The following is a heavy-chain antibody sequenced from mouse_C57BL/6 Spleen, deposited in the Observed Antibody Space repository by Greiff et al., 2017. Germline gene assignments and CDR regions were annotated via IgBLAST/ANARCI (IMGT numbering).Heavy chain of an antibody. CDR1: GYTFTSYW. J-gene: IGHJ3*01. Sequence: QVQLKQPGAELVMPGASVKLSCKASGYTFTSYWMHWVKQRPGQGLEWIGEIDPSDSYTNYNQKFKGKSTLTVDKSSSTAYMQLSSLTSEDAAVYYCARGALTTVVEDAWFAYWGQGTLVTVSA. D-gene: IGHD1-1*01. CDR2: IDPSDSYT. V-gene: IGHV1-69*01. CDR3: ARGALTTVVEDAWFAY.